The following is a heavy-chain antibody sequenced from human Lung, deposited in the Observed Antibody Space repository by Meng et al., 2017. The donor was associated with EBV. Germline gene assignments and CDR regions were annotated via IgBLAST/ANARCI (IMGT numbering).Heavy chain of an antibody. D-gene: IGHD3-22*01. CDR3: ARGLWYYDRGGYFDN. CDR2: IYYSGST. V-gene: IGHV4-31*03. CDR1: GGSISRGGHY. J-gene: IGHJ4*02. Sequence: QVQLQESGPGLVKPSQTLSLICTVSGGSISRGGHYWSWIRQHPEKGLEWIGYIYYSGSTYYKPSLKSRLTISVDTSKNQLSLRLSSVTAADTAVYYCARGLWYYDRGGYFDNWGRGTLVTVSS.